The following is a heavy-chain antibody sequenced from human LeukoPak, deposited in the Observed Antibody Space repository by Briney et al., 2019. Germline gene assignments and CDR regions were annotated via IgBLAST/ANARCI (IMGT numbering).Heavy chain of an antibody. CDR1: GYSFTSYW. J-gene: IGHJ4*02. CDR2: IYPGDSDT. CDR3: ARQYGSGSYYNPAGFDY. D-gene: IGHD3-10*01. V-gene: IGHV5-51*01. Sequence: GESLKISCKVSGYSFTSYWIGWVRQMPGKGLEWMGIIYPGDSDTRNSPSFQGQVTISADKSISTAYLQWSSVKASDPAMYYCARQYGSGSYYNPAGFDYWGQGTPVTVSS.